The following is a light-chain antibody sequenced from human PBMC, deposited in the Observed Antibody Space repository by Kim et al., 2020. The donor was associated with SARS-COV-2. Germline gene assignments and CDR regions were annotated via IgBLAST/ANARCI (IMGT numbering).Light chain of an antibody. CDR2: RTS. V-gene: IGLV7-43*01. J-gene: IGLJ3*02. CDR3: LLNYGGPWV. CDR1: TGAVTSAHN. Sequence: PGGTVTLTCASSTGAVTSAHNANWCQQKPGQAPRSLIHRTSNRHSRTPARFSGSLLGDKAALTLSRVQPEDEADYYCLLNYGGPWVFGGGTQLTVL.